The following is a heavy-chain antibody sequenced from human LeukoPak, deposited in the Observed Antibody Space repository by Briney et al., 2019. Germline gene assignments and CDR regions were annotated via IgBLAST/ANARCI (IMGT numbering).Heavy chain of an antibody. V-gene: IGHV3-21*01. J-gene: IGHJ4*02. CDR2: ISSSSSYI. CDR1: GFTFSSYS. Sequence: GGSLRLSCAASGFTFSSYSMNWVRQAPGKGPEWVSSISSSSSYIYYADSVEGRFTISRDNAKNSLYLQMNSLRAEDTAVYFCARDGTYCSSTSCYIAYWGQGTLVTVSS. CDR3: ARDGTYCSSTSCYIAY. D-gene: IGHD2-2*02.